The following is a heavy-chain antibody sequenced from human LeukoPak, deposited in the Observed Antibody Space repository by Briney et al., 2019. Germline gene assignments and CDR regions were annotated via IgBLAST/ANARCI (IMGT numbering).Heavy chain of an antibody. CDR2: IYTSGST. CDR3: ARDPGNSAVAGQFDY. D-gene: IGHD6-19*01. Sequence: SETLSPTCTVSGGSISSYYWSWIRQPAGKGLEWIGRIYTSGSTNYNPSLKSRVTMSVDTSKNQFSLKLSSVTAADTAVYYCARDPGNSAVAGQFDYWGQGTLVTVSS. CDR1: GGSISSYY. J-gene: IGHJ4*02. V-gene: IGHV4-4*07.